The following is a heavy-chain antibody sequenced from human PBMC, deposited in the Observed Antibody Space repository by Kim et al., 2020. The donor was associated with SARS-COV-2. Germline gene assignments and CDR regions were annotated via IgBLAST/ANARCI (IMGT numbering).Heavy chain of an antibody. CDR2: ISSSGGSI. V-gene: IGHV3-11*01. CDR1: GFTFSDYS. D-gene: IGHD3-3*01. CDR3: ARGGLWSGSDLDY. Sequence: GGSLRLSCAASGFTFSDYSMSWVRQAPGKGLEWVSYISSSGGSIYYADSVKGRFTISRDNAKNSLYLQMNSLRAEDTAVYYCARGGLWSGSDLDYWGKG. J-gene: IGHJ4*02.